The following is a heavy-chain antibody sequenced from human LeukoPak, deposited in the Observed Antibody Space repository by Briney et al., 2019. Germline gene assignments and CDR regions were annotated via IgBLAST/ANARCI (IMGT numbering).Heavy chain of an antibody. CDR1: GFSFSGYW. J-gene: IGHJ4*02. Sequence: GGSLRLSCAASGFSFSGYWMAWVRQAPGKGLEWVANIKDDGSETYYVASVKGRFTISRDNAKDSLYLQMNSLRAEDTAVYYCAREPRGYSYGLWGRGTLVTVSS. CDR2: IKDDGSET. D-gene: IGHD5-18*01. V-gene: IGHV3-7*01. CDR3: AREPRGYSYGL.